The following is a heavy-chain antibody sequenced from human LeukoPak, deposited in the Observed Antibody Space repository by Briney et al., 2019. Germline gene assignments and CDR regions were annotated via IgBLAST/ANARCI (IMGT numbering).Heavy chain of an antibody. V-gene: IGHV1-2*04. CDR1: GYRFSGYY. CDR3: ARGLINGHDFDY. Sequence: ASVKVSCTTSGYRFSGYYMHWVRQAPGQGLEWMGWINPNSGATNYAQNFQGWVTMTRDTSVNTGYMELRRLTSDDTAVYYCARGLINGHDFDYWGQGTLVTVSS. D-gene: IGHD5-12*01. J-gene: IGHJ4*02. CDR2: INPNSGAT.